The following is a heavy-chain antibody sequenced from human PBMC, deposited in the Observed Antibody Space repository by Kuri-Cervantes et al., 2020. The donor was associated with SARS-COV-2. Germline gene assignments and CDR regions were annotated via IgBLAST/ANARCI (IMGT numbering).Heavy chain of an antibody. D-gene: IGHD3-3*01. CDR1: GGSISSSSYY. V-gene: IGHV4-39*01. Sequence: SETLSLTCTVSGGSISSSSYYWGWIRQPPGKGLEWIGSIYFSGSTYYNPSLKSRVTISVDTSKNQFSLKLSSVTAADTAVYYCARQMMSSITIFGVVITRNWFDPWGLGTLVTVSS. CDR3: ARQMMSSITIFGVVITRNWFDP. J-gene: IGHJ5*02. CDR2: IYFSGST.